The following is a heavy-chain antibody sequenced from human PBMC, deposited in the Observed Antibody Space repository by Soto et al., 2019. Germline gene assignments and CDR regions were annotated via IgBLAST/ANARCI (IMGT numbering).Heavy chain of an antibody. J-gene: IGHJ4*02. V-gene: IGHV3-23*01. D-gene: IGHD4-4*01. CDR3: AKDPRRPPLYSNYANHIGFDY. CDR1: GFTFSSYA. Sequence: EVQLLESGGGLVQPGGSLRLSCAASGFTFSSYAMSWVRQAPGKGLEWVSAISGSGGSTYYADSVKGRFTISRDNSKNTLYLQMNSLRAEDTAVYYCAKDPRRPPLYSNYANHIGFDYWGQGTLVTVSS. CDR2: ISGSGGST.